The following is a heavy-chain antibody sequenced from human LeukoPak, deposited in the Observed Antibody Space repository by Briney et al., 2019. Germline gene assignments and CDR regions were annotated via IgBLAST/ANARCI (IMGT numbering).Heavy chain of an antibody. CDR3: AKVGGVIAAAGNFDY. CDR1: GFTFSSYA. D-gene: IGHD6-13*01. CDR2: ISGSGGST. J-gene: IGHJ4*02. Sequence: AGSLRLSCAASGFTFSSYAMSWVRQAPGKGLEWVSAISGSGGSTYYADSVKGRFTISRDNSKNTLYLQMNSLRAEDTAVYYCAKVGGVIAAAGNFDYWGQGTLVTVSS. V-gene: IGHV3-23*01.